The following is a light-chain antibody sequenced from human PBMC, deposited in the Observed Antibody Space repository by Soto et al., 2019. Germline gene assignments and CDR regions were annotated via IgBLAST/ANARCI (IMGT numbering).Light chain of an antibody. J-gene: IGKJ3*01. CDR2: DVS. V-gene: IGKV3-11*01. CDR1: QSVSRY. Sequence: EIVLTQSPATLSLSPGEKATLSCRASQSVSRYLAWYQQKPGQAHRLLIYDVSTRATGIPARFSGSGSGTDFTLTISSLEPDDFAVFYCQQSSKWPPTFGPGTRVDIK. CDR3: QQSSKWPPT.